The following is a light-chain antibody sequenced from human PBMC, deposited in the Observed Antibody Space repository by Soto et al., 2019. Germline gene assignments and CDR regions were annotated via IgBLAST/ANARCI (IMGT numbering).Light chain of an antibody. CDR3: CSYAGSSTSLVV. CDR2: EVS. J-gene: IGLJ2*01. CDR1: SSDVGSYNL. V-gene: IGLV2-23*02. Sequence: QSVLTQPASVSGSPGQSITISCTGTSSDVGSYNLVSWYQQHPGKAPKLMIYEVSKRPSGVSNRFSGSKSGNTASLTISGLQAEDEADYYCCSYAGSSTSLVVFGGGTKVTVL.